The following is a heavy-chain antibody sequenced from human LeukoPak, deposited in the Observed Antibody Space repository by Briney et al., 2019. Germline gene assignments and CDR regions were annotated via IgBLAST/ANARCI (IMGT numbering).Heavy chain of an antibody. CDR2: ISGSGGST. CDR3: AKDFWGSSAPLGTFDY. CDR1: AFTFSSYA. J-gene: IGHJ4*02. Sequence: GGSLRLSCAASAFTFSSYAMSWVRQAPGKGLEWVSAISGSGGSTYYADSVKGRFTISRDNSKNTLYLQMNSLRAEDTAVYYCAKDFWGSSAPLGTFDYWGQGTLVTVSS. V-gene: IGHV3-23*01. D-gene: IGHD3-16*01.